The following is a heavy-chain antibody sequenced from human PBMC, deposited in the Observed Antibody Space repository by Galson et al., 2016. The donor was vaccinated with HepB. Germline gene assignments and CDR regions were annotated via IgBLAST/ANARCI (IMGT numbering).Heavy chain of an antibody. CDR3: VRNAGGYNFGD. J-gene: IGHJ4*02. Sequence: SVKVSCKAGGYTFTNYAIHWVRQAPGQSLGWMGWIAGGNGNTRNSQQFQGRVTFTRDTSASIVYMEMSSLRSEDTAVFYCVRNAGGYNFGDWGQGTLVIVSS. CDR2: IAGGNGNT. V-gene: IGHV1-3*01. D-gene: IGHD5-24*01. CDR1: GYTFTNYA.